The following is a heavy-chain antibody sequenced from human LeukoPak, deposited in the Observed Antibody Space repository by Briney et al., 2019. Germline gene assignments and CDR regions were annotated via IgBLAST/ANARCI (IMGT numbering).Heavy chain of an antibody. CDR3: AKWHYYDSSGYSGSALDY. CDR2: ISGSGGST. D-gene: IGHD3-22*01. CDR1: GFTFSSYA. Sequence: PGGSLRLSCAASGFTFSSYAMSWVRQAPGKGLEWVSAISGSGGSTYHADSVKGRFTISRDNSKNTLYLQMNSLRAEDTAVYYCAKWHYYDSSGYSGSALDYWGQGTLVTVSS. J-gene: IGHJ4*02. V-gene: IGHV3-23*01.